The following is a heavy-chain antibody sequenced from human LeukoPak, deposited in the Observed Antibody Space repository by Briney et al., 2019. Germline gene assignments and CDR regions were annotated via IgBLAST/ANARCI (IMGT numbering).Heavy chain of an antibody. V-gene: IGHV1-46*01. CDR2: IIPSGGST. CDR1: GYTFINSN. J-gene: IGHJ4*02. CDR3: ARDIRSGWYYFDY. Sequence: ASVKVSCKPSGYTFINSNIHWVRQAPGQGLEWMGIIIPSGGSTIYAQKFRGRVTMTRDTSTSTVYMELSSLRPEDTAVYYCARDIRSGWYYFDYWGQGTLVTVSS. D-gene: IGHD6-19*01.